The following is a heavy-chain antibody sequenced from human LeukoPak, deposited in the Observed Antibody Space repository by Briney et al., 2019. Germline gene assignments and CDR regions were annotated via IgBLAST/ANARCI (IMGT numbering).Heavy chain of an antibody. D-gene: IGHD4-11*01. J-gene: IGHJ4*02. V-gene: IGHV1-2*02. CDR1: GYTFTSYY. CDR2: INPNSGGT. CDR3: ARGNAWGNYDKNTPTDY. Sequence: XSVKVSCKASGYTFTSYYMHWVRQAPGQGLEWMGWINPNSGGTNYAQKFQGRVTMTRDTSISTAYMELSRLRSDDTAVYYCARGNAWGNYDKNTPTDYWGQGTLVTVSS.